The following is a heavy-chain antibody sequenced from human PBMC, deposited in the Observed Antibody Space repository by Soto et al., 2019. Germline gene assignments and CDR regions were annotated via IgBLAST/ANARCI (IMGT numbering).Heavy chain of an antibody. CDR2: INQDESGK. D-gene: IGHD3-3*02. Sequence: EVQLVESGGGLVQPGGSLKLSCAASGFTFSAFWMSWVRQAPGKGLEWVANINQDESGKHYVDSVKGRFTISRDNAKKSLYLQMNGLRAEDTAVYYCARDVHSCSENIRYYWFDPWGQGTLVNVSS. J-gene: IGHJ5*02. V-gene: IGHV3-7*01. CDR1: GFTFSAFW. CDR3: ARDVHSCSENIRYYWFDP.